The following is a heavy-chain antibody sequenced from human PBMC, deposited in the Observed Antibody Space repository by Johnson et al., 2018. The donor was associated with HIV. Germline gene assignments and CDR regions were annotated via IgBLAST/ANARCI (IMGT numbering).Heavy chain of an antibody. V-gene: IGHV3-74*03. CDR2: IYNDGSRT. J-gene: IGHJ3*02. CDR1: GFAFRTYW. Sequence: VQLVESGGGLVKPGGSLRLSCAASGFAFRTYWMVWVRQVPGKRPVWVARIYNDGSRTTYADSVRGRFTISRDNSKNTLYLQMNSLRTEDTAVYYCARVRGGTGHGAFDIWGQGTMVTVSS. CDR3: ARVRGGTGHGAFDI.